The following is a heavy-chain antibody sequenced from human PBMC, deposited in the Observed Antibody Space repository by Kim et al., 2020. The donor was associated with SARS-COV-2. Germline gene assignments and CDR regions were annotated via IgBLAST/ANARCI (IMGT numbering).Heavy chain of an antibody. J-gene: IGHJ4*02. CDR3: AKGLQSHPLYYFDY. Sequence: VRQAPGKGLEWVSGISWNSGSIGYADSVKGRFTISRDNAKNSLYLQMNSLRAEDTALYYCAKGLQSHPLYYFDYWGQGTLVTVSS. CDR2: ISWNSGSI. V-gene: IGHV3-9*01.